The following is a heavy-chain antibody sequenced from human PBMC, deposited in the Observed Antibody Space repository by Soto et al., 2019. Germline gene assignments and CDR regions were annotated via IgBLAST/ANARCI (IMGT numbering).Heavy chain of an antibody. V-gene: IGHV3-33*01. Sequence: PGGSLRLSCASSGFTFSSYGMHWVRQAPGKGLEWVALIWFDGSNKYYADSVKGRFTISRDNTKNTLFLQMDSLRAEDTALYSCARSAGKGGIAAPIDHWGQGTLVTAPQ. CDR1: GFTFSSYG. CDR2: IWFDGSNK. D-gene: IGHD6-13*01. CDR3: ARSAGKGGIAAPIDH. J-gene: IGHJ4*02.